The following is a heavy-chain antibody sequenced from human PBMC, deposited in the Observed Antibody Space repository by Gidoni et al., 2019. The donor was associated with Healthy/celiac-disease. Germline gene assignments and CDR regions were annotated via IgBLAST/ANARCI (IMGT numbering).Heavy chain of an antibody. Sequence: EVQPVQSGAEVKKPGEYLKISCKGSGYSFTSYWVGWVRKMPGKGLELIWIIYHGDSDTRYSPSFQGQVTISADKSISTAYLQWSSLKASDTAMYYCARLRGTAIVPPDYWGQGTLVTVSS. CDR1: GYSFTSYW. CDR2: IYHGDSDT. V-gene: IGHV5-51*03. D-gene: IGHD5-18*01. CDR3: ARLRGTAIVPPDY. J-gene: IGHJ4*02.